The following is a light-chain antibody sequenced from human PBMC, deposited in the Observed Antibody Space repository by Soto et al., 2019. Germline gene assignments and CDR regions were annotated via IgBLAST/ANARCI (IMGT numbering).Light chain of an antibody. V-gene: IGKV1-39*01. Sequence: DIQMTQSPSSVSAYVGDRVTITCRASQSISSYLHWYQQKPGKAPKLLIYAASSLQSGVPSRFSGSEFGTDGTITISSLKNEDSAIYYCQQADTFTITFGQGTRLEIK. J-gene: IGKJ5*01. CDR3: QQADTFTIT. CDR2: AAS. CDR1: QSISSY.